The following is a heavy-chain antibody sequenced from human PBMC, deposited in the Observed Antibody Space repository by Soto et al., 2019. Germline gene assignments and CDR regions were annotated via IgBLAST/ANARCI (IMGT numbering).Heavy chain of an antibody. Sequence: GGSLRLSCAASGFIFSSYRMNWVRQAPGKGLEWISSISTNSRYISYADSVEGRFTVSRDNSNNSLYLQMDNLRAEDTAVYYCASKRVIGYYYGLDVWGQGTTVTVSS. CDR1: GFIFSSYR. CDR3: ASKRVIGYYYGLDV. CDR2: ISTNSRYI. V-gene: IGHV3-21*01. J-gene: IGHJ6*02. D-gene: IGHD2-15*01.